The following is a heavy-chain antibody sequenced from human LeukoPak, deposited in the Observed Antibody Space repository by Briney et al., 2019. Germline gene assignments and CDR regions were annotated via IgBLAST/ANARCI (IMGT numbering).Heavy chain of an antibody. CDR3: ANSPPPYCSGGSCFGFDY. Sequence: GGSLRLSCAASGSTFSSYAMSWVRQAPGKGLEWVSAISGSGGSTYYADSVKGRFTISRDNSKNTLYLQMNSLRAEDTAVYYRANSPPPYCSGGSCFGFDYWGQGTLVTVSS. D-gene: IGHD2-15*01. J-gene: IGHJ4*02. CDR2: ISGSGGST. V-gene: IGHV3-23*01. CDR1: GSTFSSYA.